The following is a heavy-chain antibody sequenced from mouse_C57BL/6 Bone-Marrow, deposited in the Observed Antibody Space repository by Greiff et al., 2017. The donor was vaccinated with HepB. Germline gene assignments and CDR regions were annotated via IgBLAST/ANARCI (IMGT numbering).Heavy chain of an antibody. CDR3: ARDRGYGSNYGAWFAY. V-gene: IGHV3-6*01. J-gene: IGHJ3*01. D-gene: IGHD1-1*01. CDR2: ISYDGSN. CDR1: GYYITSGYF. Sequence: DVKLQESGPGLVKPSQSLSFSCSVTGYYITSGYFWNWIRQFPGNKLEWMGYISYDGSNKYNPSLKNRTTITLDTSKNKFFLKLKSVTTEDTATYDCARDRGYGSNYGAWFAYWGQGTLVTVSA.